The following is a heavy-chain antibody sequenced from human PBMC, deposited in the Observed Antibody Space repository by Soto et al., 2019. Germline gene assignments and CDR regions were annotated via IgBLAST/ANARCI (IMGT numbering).Heavy chain of an antibody. Sequence: QITLSESGPTLVKPTQTLTLTCSVSGFSLSSNGVGVAWIRQPPGKAPEWLALIFWDDDKRYSPSLKSRLTITKDTSKNQVVLRMTNMDPVDTGTYYCTHRGRYRYGVWGPGTMVTVSS. D-gene: IGHD5-12*01. CDR1: GFSLSSNGVG. J-gene: IGHJ3*01. V-gene: IGHV2-5*02. CDR3: THRGRYRYGV. CDR2: IFWDDDK.